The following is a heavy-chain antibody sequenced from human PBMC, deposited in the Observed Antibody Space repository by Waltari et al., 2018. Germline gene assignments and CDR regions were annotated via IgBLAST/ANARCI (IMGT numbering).Heavy chain of an antibody. CDR1: GGSFSGYY. CDR3: ARGRDSSGYYPWDYYYYGMDV. J-gene: IGHJ6*02. D-gene: IGHD3-22*01. V-gene: IGHV4-34*01. CDR2: INHSGST. Sequence: QVQLQQWGAGLLKPSETLSLTCAVYGGSFSGYYWSWIRQPPGKGLEWIGEINHSGSTNYNPSLKSRVTISVDTSKNQFSLKLSSVTAADTAVYYCARGRDSSGYYPWDYYYYGMDVWGQGTTVTVSS.